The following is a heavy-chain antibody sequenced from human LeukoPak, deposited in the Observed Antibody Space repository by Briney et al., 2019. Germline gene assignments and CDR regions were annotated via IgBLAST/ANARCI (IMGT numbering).Heavy chain of an antibody. J-gene: IGHJ4*02. Sequence: SQTLSLTSAISGDSLSINSAAWNWIRQSPWGGIGWLGRTYYRSKWYNDYAVSVKSRITINPDTSKNQFSLQLNSVTPEDTAVYYCARGALREDRFDYWGQGTLVTVSS. D-gene: IGHD4-17*01. CDR2: TYYRSKWYN. CDR3: ARGALREDRFDY. CDR1: GDSLSINSAA. V-gene: IGHV6-1*01.